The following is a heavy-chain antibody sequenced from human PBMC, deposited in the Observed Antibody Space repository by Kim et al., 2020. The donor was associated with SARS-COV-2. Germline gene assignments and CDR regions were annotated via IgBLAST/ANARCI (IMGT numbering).Heavy chain of an antibody. J-gene: IGHJ4*02. CDR3: ARGNIAVGAYYFDY. Sequence: PSLKRRVTISVDTSKNQFSLKLSSVTAADTAVYYCARGNIAVGAYYFDYWGQGTLVTVSS. D-gene: IGHD6-19*01. V-gene: IGHV4-34*01.